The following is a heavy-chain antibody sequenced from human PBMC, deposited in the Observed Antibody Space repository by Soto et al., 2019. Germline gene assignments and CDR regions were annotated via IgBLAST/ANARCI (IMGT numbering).Heavy chain of an antibody. D-gene: IGHD2-21*02. CDR2: INPSGGST. CDR1: GYTFTSCY. CDR3: ARVGGNSEAPYYFDY. V-gene: IGHV1-46*01. J-gene: IGHJ4*02. Sequence: ASVKVSCKXSGYTFTSCYMHWVRQAPGQGLEWMGIINPSGGSTSYAQKFQGRVTMTRDTSTSTVYMELSSLRSEDTAVYYCARVGGNSEAPYYFDYWGQGTLVTVSS.